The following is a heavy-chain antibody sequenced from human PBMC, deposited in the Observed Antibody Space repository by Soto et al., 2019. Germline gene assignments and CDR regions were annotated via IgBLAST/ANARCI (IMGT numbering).Heavy chain of an antibody. V-gene: IGHV4-59*01. J-gene: IGHJ6*03. Sequence: QVQLQESGPGLVKPSETLSLTCTVSGGSISSYYWSWIRQPPGKGLEWIGYIYYSGSTNYNPSLKSRVTISVDTAKNQFSLKLSSVTAADTAVYYCARGELERDPYYYYYYMDVWGKGTPVTVSS. CDR3: ARGELERDPYYYYYYMDV. CDR1: GGSISSYY. D-gene: IGHD1-1*01. CDR2: IYYSGST.